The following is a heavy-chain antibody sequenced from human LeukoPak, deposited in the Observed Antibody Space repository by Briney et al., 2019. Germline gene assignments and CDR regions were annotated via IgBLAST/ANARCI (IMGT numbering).Heavy chain of an antibody. V-gene: IGHV3-21*01. CDR3: ARDRIGDYYGMDV. CDR2: ISSSSSYI. CDR1: GFTFSSYS. J-gene: IGHJ6*02. Sequence: GGSLRLSCAASGFTFSSYSMNWVRQAPGKGPEWVSSISSSSSYIYYADSVKGRFTISRDNAKNSLYLQMNSLRAEDTAVYYCARDRIGDYYGMDVWGQGTTVTVSS. D-gene: IGHD1-14*01.